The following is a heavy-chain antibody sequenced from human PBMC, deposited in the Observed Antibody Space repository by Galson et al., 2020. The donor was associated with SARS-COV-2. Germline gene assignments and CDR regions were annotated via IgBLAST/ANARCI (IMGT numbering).Heavy chain of an antibody. Sequence: SVKVPCKASGFTFTSSAMQWVRQARGQRLEWIGWIAVGSGNTNYAQKFQERVTITRDMSTSTAYMELSSLRPEDTAVYYCAAGGIAARLYGMDVWGQGTTVTVSS. D-gene: IGHD6-6*01. J-gene: IGHJ6*02. CDR3: AAGGIAARLYGMDV. CDR2: IAVGSGNT. CDR1: GFTFTSSA. V-gene: IGHV1-58*02.